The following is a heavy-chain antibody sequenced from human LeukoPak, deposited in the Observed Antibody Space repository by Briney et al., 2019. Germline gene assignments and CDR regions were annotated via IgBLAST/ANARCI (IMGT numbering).Heavy chain of an antibody. J-gene: IGHJ5*02. CDR3: ARLYGTYPGWFDP. V-gene: IGHV3-33*08. CDR2: ICYDGSNK. Sequence: GGSLRLSCAASGFTFNTYWMTWVRQAPGKGLEWVAVICYDGSNKYYADSVKGRFTISRDNSKNTLYLQMNSLRAEDTAVYYCARLYGTYPGWFDPWGQGTLVTVSS. D-gene: IGHD4-17*01. CDR1: GFTFNTYW.